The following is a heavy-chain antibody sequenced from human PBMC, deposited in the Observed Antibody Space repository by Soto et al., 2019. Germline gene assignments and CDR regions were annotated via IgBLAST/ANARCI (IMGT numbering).Heavy chain of an antibody. Sequence: QVQLVQSGAEVKKPGSSVKVSCKDSEGAFISYTISWVRQAPGQGLEWMGRIIPILGIANYAEKFQGRVPITADKSTSTAYMELSSLRSEDTAVYYCAGEGVQLGRRGVFDYWGQGTLVTVSS. CDR2: IIPILGIA. CDR1: EGAFISYT. V-gene: IGHV1-69*08. J-gene: IGHJ4*02. CDR3: AGEGVQLGRRGVFDY. D-gene: IGHD1-1*01.